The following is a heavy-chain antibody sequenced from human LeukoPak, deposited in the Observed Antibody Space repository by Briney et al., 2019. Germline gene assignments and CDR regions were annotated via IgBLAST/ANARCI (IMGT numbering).Heavy chain of an antibody. V-gene: IGHV3-33*01. J-gene: IGHJ3*02. D-gene: IGHD4-17*01. CDR3: PRDRYVDLDVFDT. Sequence: GGSLRLTCAASGFTFSSYGMHWVRQAPGKGLEWVAVIWYDGSNKYYADSVKGRFTISRDNSKNTLYLQMNSLRAEDTAVYYCPRDRYVDLDVFDTWGQGQWSPSLQ. CDR2: IWYDGSNK. CDR1: GFTFSSYG.